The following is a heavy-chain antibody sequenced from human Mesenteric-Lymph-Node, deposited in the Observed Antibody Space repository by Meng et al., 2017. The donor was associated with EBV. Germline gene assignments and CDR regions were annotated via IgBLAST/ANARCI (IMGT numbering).Heavy chain of an antibody. V-gene: IGHV4-30-4*01. D-gene: IGHD1-1*01. CDR3: ARGNYNFGQNFDY. CDR2: YSSGNT. CDR1: GGSISGSPYY. J-gene: IGHJ4*02. Sequence: VQLQESGPGLVKPSQTLSLTCAVCGGSISGSPYYWSWFRQSPGKGLEWIGYSSGNTYYNPSLKSRVSISLDTSKNQFFLKLTSVTAADTAVYYCARGNYNFGQNFDYWGQGTLVTVSS.